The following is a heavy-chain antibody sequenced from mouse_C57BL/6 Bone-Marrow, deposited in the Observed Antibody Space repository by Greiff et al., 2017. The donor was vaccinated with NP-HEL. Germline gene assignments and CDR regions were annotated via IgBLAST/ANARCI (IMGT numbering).Heavy chain of an antibody. CDR3: TRRDYYGRCFDY. CDR1: GYTFTDYE. Sequence: VQLQQSGAELVRPGASVTLSCKASGYTFTDYEMHWVKQTPVHGLEWIGAIDPETGGTAYNQKFKGKAILTADKSSSTAYMELRSLTSEDSAVYYGTRRDYYGRCFDYWGQGTTLTVSS. J-gene: IGHJ2*01. CDR2: IDPETGGT. V-gene: IGHV1-15*01. D-gene: IGHD1-1*01.